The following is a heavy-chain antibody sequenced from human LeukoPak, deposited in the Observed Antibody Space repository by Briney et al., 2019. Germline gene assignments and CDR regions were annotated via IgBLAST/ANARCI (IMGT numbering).Heavy chain of an antibody. J-gene: IGHJ4*02. CDR3: ARDRISDYVWGSYRHDY. V-gene: IGHV1-18*01. CDR1: GYTFTDYY. D-gene: IGHD3-16*02. CDR2: ISAYNGNT. Sequence: ASVKVSCKATGYTFTDYYIQWVRQAPGQGLEWMGWISAYNGNTNYAQKLQGRVTMTTDTSTSTAYMELRSLRSDDTAVYYCARDRISDYVWGSYRHDYWGQGTLVTVSS.